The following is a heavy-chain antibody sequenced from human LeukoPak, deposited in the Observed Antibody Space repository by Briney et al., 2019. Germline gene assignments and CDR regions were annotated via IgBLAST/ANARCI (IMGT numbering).Heavy chain of an antibody. CDR1: VFTFSNYE. J-gene: IGHJ4*02. Sequence: GGALRLSCSASVFTFSNYEMNRVRQAPGKGLERVSYISSSGSTIYYADSVKARFTISRDNAKNLLYLQMNSLRAEAKAVYYCARGSLRYKNYFDYWGQGTLVTVSS. CDR2: ISSSGSTI. D-gene: IGHD3-9*01. V-gene: IGHV3-48*03. CDR3: ARGSLRYKNYFDY.